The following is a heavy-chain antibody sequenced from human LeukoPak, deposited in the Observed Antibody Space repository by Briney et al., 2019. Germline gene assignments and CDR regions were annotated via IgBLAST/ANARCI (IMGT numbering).Heavy chain of an antibody. CDR1: GFTFDDYG. D-gene: IGHD3-22*01. CDR3: AREAEYTYYYDSSGYSAYYFDY. V-gene: IGHV3-20*04. CDR2: INWNGGST. Sequence: GGSLRLSCAASGFTFDDYGMSWVRQAPGKGLEWVSGINWNGGSTGYADSVKGRFTIPRDNAKNSLYLQMNSLRAEDTALYYCAREAEYTYYYDSSGYSAYYFDYWGQGTLVTVSS. J-gene: IGHJ4*02.